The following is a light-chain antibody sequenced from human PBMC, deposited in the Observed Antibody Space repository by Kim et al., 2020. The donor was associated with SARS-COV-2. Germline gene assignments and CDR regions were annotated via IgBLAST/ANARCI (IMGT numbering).Light chain of an antibody. Sequence: SVSPGERVTLSCRASRSVNTNLAWYQQRPGQAPRLLIYGASTRATGIPARFSGSGSGTEFSLSISSLQSEDSALYYCQQYDSWWTFGQGTKVDIK. CDR3: QQYDSWWT. J-gene: IGKJ1*01. CDR1: RSVNTN. CDR2: GAS. V-gene: IGKV3-15*01.